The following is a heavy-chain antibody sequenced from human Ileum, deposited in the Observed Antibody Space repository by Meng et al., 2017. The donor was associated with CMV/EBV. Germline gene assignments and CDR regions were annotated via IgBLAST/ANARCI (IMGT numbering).Heavy chain of an antibody. V-gene: IGHV3-30*18. J-gene: IGHJ4*02. CDR3: AKDRVGGGATAFDS. CDR2: ISFDGSRT. CDR1: GFPFNNSD. D-gene: IGHD3-16*01. Sequence: SGFPFNNSDMHWVRRAPGRGLEWVALISFDGSRTYYADSVKGRFTISRDNSKITLYLQMNSLIPEDTAFYYCAKDRVGGGATAFDSWGQGTLVTVSS.